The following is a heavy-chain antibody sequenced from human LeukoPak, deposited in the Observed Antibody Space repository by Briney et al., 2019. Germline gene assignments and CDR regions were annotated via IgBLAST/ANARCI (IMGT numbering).Heavy chain of an antibody. CDR1: GGSISSNY. D-gene: IGHD3-10*01. Sequence: PSETLSLTCTVSGGSISSNYWSWIRQPPGKGLEWIGYIYYSGSTNSNPSLKSRVTISIETSKNQFSLTLSSVTAADTAVYYCARGRAFDPWGQGTLVTVSS. V-gene: IGHV4-59*01. J-gene: IGHJ5*02. CDR3: ARGRAFDP. CDR2: IYYSGST.